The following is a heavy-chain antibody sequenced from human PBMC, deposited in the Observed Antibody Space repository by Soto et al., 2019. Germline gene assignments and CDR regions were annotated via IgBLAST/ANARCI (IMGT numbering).Heavy chain of an antibody. J-gene: IGHJ4*02. CDR1: GDSIRSSY. V-gene: IGHV4-59*01. D-gene: IGHD6-13*01. CDR3: ARDMSGGSSWYEFDS. CDR2: VYHTGTT. Sequence: SATLSLTCTVSGDSIRSSYWSWVRQPPGRGLEWIGYVYHTGTTNSNPSLKSQVTISADTSKNLFSLKLISVTPADTAVYFCARDMSGGSSWYEFDSWGPGTLVTVSS.